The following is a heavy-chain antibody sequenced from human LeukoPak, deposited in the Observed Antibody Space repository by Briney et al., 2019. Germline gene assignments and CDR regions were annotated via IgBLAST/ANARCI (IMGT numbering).Heavy chain of an antibody. CDR2: MNPNSSGT. D-gene: IGHD3-22*01. Sequence: ASVKVSCKASGYTFTDYYIHWVRRAPGQGLEWMAWMNPNSSGTSYAQKFQGRVTMTRDTSISTAYMELSRLRSDDTAVYYCARDPPYYYDSSGYYVDYWGQGTLVTVSS. CDR1: GYTFTDYY. CDR3: ARDPPYYYDSSGYYVDY. J-gene: IGHJ4*02. V-gene: IGHV1-2*02.